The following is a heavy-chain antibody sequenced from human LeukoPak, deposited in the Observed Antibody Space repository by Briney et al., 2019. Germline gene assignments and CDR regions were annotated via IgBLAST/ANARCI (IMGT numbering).Heavy chain of an antibody. CDR2: IIPIFGTA. CDR3: ARDQTGDAFLEPYSYYYYCGMDV. J-gene: IGHJ6*02. CDR1: GGTFSSYA. D-gene: IGHD7-27*01. V-gene: IGHV1-69*13. Sequence: ASVKVSCKASGGTFSSYAISWVRQAPGQGLEWMGGIIPIFGTANYAQKFQGRVTITADESTSTAYMELSSLRSEDTAVYYCARDQTGDAFLEPYSYYYYCGMDVWGQGTTVTVSS.